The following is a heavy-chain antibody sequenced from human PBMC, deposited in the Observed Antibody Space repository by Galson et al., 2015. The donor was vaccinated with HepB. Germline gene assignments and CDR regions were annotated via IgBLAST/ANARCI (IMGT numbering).Heavy chain of an antibody. D-gene: IGHD2-2*01. J-gene: IGHJ5*02. CDR3: ASLWVDSSTASNWFDP. CDR2: INHSGST. V-gene: IGHV4-34*01. Sequence: TLSLTCAVYGGSFSGYYWSWIRQPPGKGLEWIGEINHSGSTNYNPSLKSRVTISVDTSKNQFSLKLSSVTAADTAVYYCASLWVDSSTASNWFDPWGQGTLVTVSS. CDR1: GGSFSGYY.